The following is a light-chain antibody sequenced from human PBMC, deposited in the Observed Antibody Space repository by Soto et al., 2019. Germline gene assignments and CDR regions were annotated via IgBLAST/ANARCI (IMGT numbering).Light chain of an antibody. CDR2: VAS. J-gene: IGKJ4*01. V-gene: IGKV1-39*01. Sequence: DIQMTQSPSSLSASVGDRVTITCRTSQNIGRFLNWHQQKPGKAPNVLINVASTLRSGVPSRFSGSGSGTDFNLTINSLQPEDFATYFCQQSFTTPLNFGGGTKVDIK. CDR1: QNIGRF. CDR3: QQSFTTPLN.